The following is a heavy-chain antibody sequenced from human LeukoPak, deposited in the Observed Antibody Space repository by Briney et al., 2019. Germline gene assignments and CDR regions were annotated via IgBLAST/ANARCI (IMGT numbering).Heavy chain of an antibody. CDR3: AKLTMGLFDY. J-gene: IGHJ4*02. CDR1: GGSISSSRDY. CDR2: MYNSGST. D-gene: IGHD3-10*01. V-gene: IGHV4-39*01. Sequence: SETLSLTCTVSGGSISSSRDYCGWVRKPPGGGVGWIGSMYNSGSTYYNPDLKSRITIYVYTPKNQYSLKLSSGSAGDTVLCNCAKLTMGLFDYWGQGTLVTVSS.